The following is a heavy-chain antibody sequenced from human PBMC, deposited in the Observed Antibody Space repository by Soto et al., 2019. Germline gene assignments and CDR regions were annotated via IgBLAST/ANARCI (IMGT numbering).Heavy chain of an antibody. V-gene: IGHV1-3*01. J-gene: IGHJ4*02. D-gene: IGHD1-26*01. Sequence: ASVKVSCKASGYTFTSYAMHWVRQAPGQRLEWMGWINAGNGNTKYSQKFQGRVTITRDTSASTAYMELSSLRSEDTAVYYCARRSFRVWTFYSGSIDYWGQGTLVTVSS. CDR2: INAGNGNT. CDR3: ARRSFRVWTFYSGSIDY. CDR1: GYTFTSYA.